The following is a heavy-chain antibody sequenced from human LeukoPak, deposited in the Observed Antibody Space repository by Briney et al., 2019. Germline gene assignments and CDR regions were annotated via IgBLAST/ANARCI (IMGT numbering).Heavy chain of an antibody. CDR2: IYNSGST. D-gene: IGHD5-24*01. J-gene: IGHJ4*02. CDR1: GGSISSGSYY. V-gene: IGHV4-61*09. Sequence: SETLSLTCTVSGGSISSGSYYWSWIRQPAGKGLEWIGHIYNSGSTNYNPSLKSRVTISGDTSKNQFSLRLSSVTAADTAVYYCAREVTGDGYSSLYFDYWGQGTLVTVSS. CDR3: AREVTGDGYSSLYFDY.